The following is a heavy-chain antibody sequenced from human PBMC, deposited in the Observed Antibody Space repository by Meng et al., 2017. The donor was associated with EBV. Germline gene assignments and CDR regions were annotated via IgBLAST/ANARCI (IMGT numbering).Heavy chain of an antibody. J-gene: IGHJ4*02. D-gene: IGHD6-19*01. CDR3: ARVGIAVAGTGDY. CDR1: VYTFTGYS. CDR2: INPNSGGT. V-gene: IGHV1-2*06. Sequence: QLVQSGAAVTKHGASVKLAFNASVYTFTGYSMHWGRQAPGQGLEWMGRINPNSGGTNYAQKFQGRVTMTRDTSISTAYMELSRLRSDDTAVYYCARVGIAVAGTGDYWGQGTLDTVSS.